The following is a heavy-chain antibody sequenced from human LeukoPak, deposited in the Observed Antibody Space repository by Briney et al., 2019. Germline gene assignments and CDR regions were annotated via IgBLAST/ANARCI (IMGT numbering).Heavy chain of an antibody. CDR3: ARHDSSGYYYYFDY. D-gene: IGHD3-22*01. CDR1: GGSISSYY. Sequence: SETLSLTCTVSGGSISSYYWSWIRQPPGKGLEWIGYIYYSGSTNYNPSLKSRVTISVDTSKNQFSLKLSSVTAANTAVFYCARHDSSGYYYYFDYWGQGTLVTVSS. J-gene: IGHJ4*02. V-gene: IGHV4-59*08. CDR2: IYYSGST.